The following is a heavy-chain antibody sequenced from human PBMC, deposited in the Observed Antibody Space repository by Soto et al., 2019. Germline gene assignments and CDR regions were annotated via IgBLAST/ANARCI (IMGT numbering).Heavy chain of an antibody. J-gene: IGHJ4*02. CDR2: ISSSSSYI. Sequence: EVQLVESGGGLVKPGGSLRLSCAASGFTFSSYSMNWVRQAPGKGLEWVSSISSSSSYIYYADSVKGRFTISRDNAKNSLYLQMNSLRAEDTAVYYCARIPLLRYFDWLYYFDYWGQGTLVTVSS. CDR1: GFTFSSYS. D-gene: IGHD3-9*01. V-gene: IGHV3-21*01. CDR3: ARIPLLRYFDWLYYFDY.